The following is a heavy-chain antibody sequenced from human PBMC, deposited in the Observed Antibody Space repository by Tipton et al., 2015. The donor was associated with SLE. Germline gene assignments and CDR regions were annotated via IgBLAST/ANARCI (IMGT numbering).Heavy chain of an antibody. Sequence: TLSLTCTVSGGSICSDPYYWSWFLQHPGEGLEWIGYIHYRGSTYYNPSLKSRVTISVDTSKNQFSLKLSSVTAADTAVYYCATYGLYGDYYFDYWGQGTLVTVSS. V-gene: IGHV4-31*03. CDR1: GGSICSDPYY. D-gene: IGHD4-17*01. CDR3: ATYGLYGDYYFDY. J-gene: IGHJ4*02. CDR2: IHYRGST.